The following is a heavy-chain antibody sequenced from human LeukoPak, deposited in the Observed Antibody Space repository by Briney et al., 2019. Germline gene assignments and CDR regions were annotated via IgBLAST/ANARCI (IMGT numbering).Heavy chain of an antibody. J-gene: IGHJ4*02. D-gene: IGHD2-15*01. Sequence: SETLSLTCTVSAGSVSCYYWGRIRQPARKGLEYIGRIYTSGSTNYNPSLKSRVTMSLDTSKSHFSLRLSSVTAADTAVYSCARVGGGKLKHLFDYWGQGTLVTVSS. CDR3: ARVGGGKLKHLFDY. CDR2: IYTSGST. V-gene: IGHV4-4*07. CDR1: AGSVSCYY.